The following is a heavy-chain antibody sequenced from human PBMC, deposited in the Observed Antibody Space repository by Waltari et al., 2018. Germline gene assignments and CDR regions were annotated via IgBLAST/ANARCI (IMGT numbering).Heavy chain of an antibody. J-gene: IGHJ3*02. CDR1: GGTFSSYA. V-gene: IGHV1-69*05. D-gene: IGHD5-12*01. CDR2: IIPIFGTA. Sequence: QVQLVQSGAAVKKPGSSVKVSCKASGGTFSSYAISWVRPPPGNGLEWMGGIIPIFGTANYAQKFQGRVTITTDESTSTAYMELSSLRSEDTAVYYCARARMTGDGYKKHDAFDIWGQGTMVTVSS. CDR3: ARARMTGDGYKKHDAFDI.